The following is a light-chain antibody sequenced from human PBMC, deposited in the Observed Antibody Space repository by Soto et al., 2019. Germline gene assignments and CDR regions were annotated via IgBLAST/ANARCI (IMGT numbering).Light chain of an antibody. CDR3: QQYNSWPLT. CDR1: QSLNSD. J-gene: IGKJ4*01. V-gene: IGKV3-15*01. Sequence: ETVMTQSPATLSMSTGERATLSCRASQSLNSDLAWNQQKPGQAPRRLIYGASTRATGIPGRFSGSGSGTEFTLTISSLQSEDFAVYYCQQYNSWPLTVGGGTKVDIK. CDR2: GAS.